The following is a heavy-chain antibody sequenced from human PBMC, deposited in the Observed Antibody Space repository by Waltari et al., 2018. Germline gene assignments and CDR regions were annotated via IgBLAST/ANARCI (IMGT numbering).Heavy chain of an antibody. Sequence: QVQLVESGGGVVQPGRSLRLSCAASGFTFSSYAMHWVRQAPGKGLEWVAVISYDGSNKYYADSVKGRFTISRDNSKNTLYLKMNSLRAEDTAVYYCARSRIAVAGGFDPWGQGTLVTVSS. J-gene: IGHJ5*02. V-gene: IGHV3-30-3*01. CDR2: ISYDGSNK. CDR1: GFTFSSYA. CDR3: ARSRIAVAGGFDP. D-gene: IGHD6-19*01.